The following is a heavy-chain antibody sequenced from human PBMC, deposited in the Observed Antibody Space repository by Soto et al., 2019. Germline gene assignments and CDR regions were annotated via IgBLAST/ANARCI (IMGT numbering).Heavy chain of an antibody. CDR1: GFTISSYG. V-gene: IGHV3-30*18. D-gene: IGHD2-2*01. Sequence: GGSLRLSCAASGFTISSYGMHWVRQAPGKGPEWVAVLSYDGSNKYYADSVRGRFTISRDTSKNTLYLQMNSLRAEDTAVYYCAKGVVDCSSTTCPEAYYYGMDVWGQGTTVTVSS. CDR3: AKGVVDCSSTTCPEAYYYGMDV. CDR2: LSYDGSNK. J-gene: IGHJ6*02.